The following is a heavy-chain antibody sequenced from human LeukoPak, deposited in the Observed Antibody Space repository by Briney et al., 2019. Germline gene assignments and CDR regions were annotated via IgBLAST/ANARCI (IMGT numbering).Heavy chain of an antibody. CDR2: ISYDGSNK. CDR3: AREGDYEFWSGYYKHFDY. CDR1: GFTFSSYA. V-gene: IGHV3-30*01. Sequence: GGSLRLSCAASGFTFSSYAMHWVRQAPGKGLEWVAVISYDGSNKYYADSVKGRFTISRDNSKNTLYLQMNSLRAEDTAVYYCAREGDYEFWSGYYKHFDYWGQGTLVTVSS. J-gene: IGHJ4*02. D-gene: IGHD3-3*01.